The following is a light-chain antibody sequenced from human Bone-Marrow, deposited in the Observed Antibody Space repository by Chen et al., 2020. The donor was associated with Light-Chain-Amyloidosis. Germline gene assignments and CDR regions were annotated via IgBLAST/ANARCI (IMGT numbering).Light chain of an antibody. J-gene: IGLJ1*01. CDR3: GSYAGSYSLYV. Sequence: QAALTQPRSVSGSPGQSVSISFTGTSSDVGGYDFVSWYQKHPVKAPKLMIYDVSKRPSGVPDRFCGCKSGNTASLTICGLQGDDGADYYCGSYAGSYSLYVFGSGTKVTVL. V-gene: IGLV2-11*01. CDR1: SSDVGGYDF. CDR2: DVS.